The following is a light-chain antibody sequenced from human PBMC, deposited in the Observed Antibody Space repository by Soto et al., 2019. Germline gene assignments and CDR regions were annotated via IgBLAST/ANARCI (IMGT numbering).Light chain of an antibody. V-gene: IGKV3-15*01. CDR2: RAS. CDR1: QTIYSN. Sequence: IQMTQSPATVSVSPGERATLSCRASQTIYSNVAWYQQRPGQAPRLLIYRASARATGIPARFSGSGSGTEFTLTISRLEPEDFAVYYCQQYGSSPRTFGQGTKVDIK. CDR3: QQYGSSPRT. J-gene: IGKJ1*01.